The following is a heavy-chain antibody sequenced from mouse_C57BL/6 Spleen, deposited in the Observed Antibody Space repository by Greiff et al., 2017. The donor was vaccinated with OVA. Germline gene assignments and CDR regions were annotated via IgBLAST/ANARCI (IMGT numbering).Heavy chain of an antibody. V-gene: IGHV5-6*02. CDR2: ISSGGSYT. CDR3: ARQGGITTVPSFAY. CDR1: GFTFSSYG. Sequence: DVMLVESGGDLVKPGGSLKLSCAASGFTFSSYGMSWVRQTPDKRLEWVATISSGGSYTYYPDSVKGRFTISRDNAKNTLYLQMSSLKSEDTAMYYCARQGGITTVPSFAYWGQGTLVTVSA. J-gene: IGHJ3*01. D-gene: IGHD1-1*01.